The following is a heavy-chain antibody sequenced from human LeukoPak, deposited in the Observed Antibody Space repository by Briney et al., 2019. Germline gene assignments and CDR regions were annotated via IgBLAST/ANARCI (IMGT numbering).Heavy chain of an antibody. J-gene: IGHJ3*02. CDR3: AGVVATPDAFDI. CDR2: INHSGST. V-gene: IGHV4-34*01. CDR1: GGSFSGYY. D-gene: IGHD2-15*01. Sequence: PSETLSLTCAVYGGSFSGYYWSWIRQPPGMGLEWIGEINHSGSTNYNPSLKSRVTISVDTSKNQFSLKLSSVTAADTAVYYCAGVVATPDAFDIWGQGTMVTVSS.